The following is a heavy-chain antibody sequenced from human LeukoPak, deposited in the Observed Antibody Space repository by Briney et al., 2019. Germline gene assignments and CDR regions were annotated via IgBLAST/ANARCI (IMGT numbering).Heavy chain of an antibody. CDR3: ARWYSSGWAFDY. V-gene: IGHV4-39*07. CDR1: GGSISSSSAY. CDR2: IYYSKNT. Sequence: SETLSLTCTVSGGSISSSSAYWGWIRQPPGKGLEWIGSIYYSKNTYYNPSLKSRVTISVDTSKNQFSLKLSSVTAADRAVYYCARWYSSGWAFDYWGQGTLVTVSS. D-gene: IGHD6-19*01. J-gene: IGHJ4*02.